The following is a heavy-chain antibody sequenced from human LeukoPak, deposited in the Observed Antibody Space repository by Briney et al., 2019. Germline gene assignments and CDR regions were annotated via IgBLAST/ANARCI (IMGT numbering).Heavy chain of an antibody. CDR3: AKRGHYSINWYHYFDY. Sequence: PGGSLRLSCAASGFTFTTYGLRWVRQAPGKGLEWVAAIASNGGSEYYADSVKGRFTISRDNSKNTLFLQMNSLRPDDTAVYYCAKRGHYSINWYHYFDYWGQGTLVTVSS. D-gene: IGHD6-13*01. J-gene: IGHJ4*02. V-gene: IGHV3-30*18. CDR2: IASNGGSE. CDR1: GFTFTTYG.